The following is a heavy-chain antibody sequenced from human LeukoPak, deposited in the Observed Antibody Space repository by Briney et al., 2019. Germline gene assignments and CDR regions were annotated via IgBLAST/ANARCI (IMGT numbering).Heavy chain of an antibody. Sequence: ASVKVSCKASGYTFTSYYIHWVRQAPGQGLEWMGIINPNRVSTSYAQKFQDRVTMTRDTSTSTVYMEMSSLRSEDTAVYYCARGGGIPVAGAFDYWGQGTLVTVSS. CDR1: GYTFTSYY. CDR2: INPNRVST. D-gene: IGHD6-19*01. J-gene: IGHJ4*02. V-gene: IGHV1-46*01. CDR3: ARGGGIPVAGAFDY.